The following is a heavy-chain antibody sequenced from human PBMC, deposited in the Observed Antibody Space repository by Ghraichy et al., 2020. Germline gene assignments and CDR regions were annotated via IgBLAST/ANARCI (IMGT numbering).Heavy chain of an antibody. CDR3: ARVKFPPYYYGSGSYYHFDY. CDR1: GGSFSGYY. D-gene: IGHD3-10*01. V-gene: IGHV4-34*01. J-gene: IGHJ4*02. CDR2: INHSGST. Sequence: SETLSLTCAVYGGSFSGYYWSWIRQPPGKGLEWIGEINHSGSTNYNPSLKSRVTISVDTSKNQFSLKLSSVTAADTAVYYCARVKFPPYYYGSGSYYHFDYWGQGTLVTVSS.